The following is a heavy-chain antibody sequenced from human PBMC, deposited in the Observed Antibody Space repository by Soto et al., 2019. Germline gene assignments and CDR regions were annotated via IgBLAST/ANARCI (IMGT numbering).Heavy chain of an antibody. V-gene: IGHV4-59*01. CDR3: AGTGGAVAGNKVRFDY. Sequence: QVQLQESRPGLVKPSETLSLTCTVSGGSISSYYWSWIRQPPGQGLEWIGYIYYSGSTNYKPSLKSRVTIAVDPSTNQFALKLGSVTAADTAVYYCAGTGGAVAGNKVRFDYWGQGTLVTVSS. D-gene: IGHD6-19*01. J-gene: IGHJ4*02. CDR2: IYYSGST. CDR1: GGSISSYY.